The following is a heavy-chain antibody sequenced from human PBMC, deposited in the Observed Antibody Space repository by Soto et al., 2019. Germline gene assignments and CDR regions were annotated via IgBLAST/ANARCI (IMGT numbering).Heavy chain of an antibody. V-gene: IGHV3-23*01. Sequence: GRGMILSCASTGLNCMIYAMSVARKAQGTGLEWVSAISGSGGSTYYADSVKGRFTISRDNCKNTLYLQMNSPRAEDRDLYYCANNDFWAGYYTGHFDFWGQGTLVTVSS. CDR1: GLNCMIYA. D-gene: IGHD3-3*01. J-gene: IGHJ4*02. CDR3: ANNDFWAGYYTGHFDF. CDR2: ISGSGGST.